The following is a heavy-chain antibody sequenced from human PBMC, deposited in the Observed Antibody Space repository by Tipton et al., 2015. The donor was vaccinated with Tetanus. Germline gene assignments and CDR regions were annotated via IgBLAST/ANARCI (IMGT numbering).Heavy chain of an antibody. CDR1: GFTFSSYP. V-gene: IGHV3-48*02. CDR2: IGATGAI. Sequence: SLRLSCAASGFTFSSYPMAWVRQAPGKGLEWVSYIGATGAIYYADSVKVRFTISRDNAKNSLYLQMTSLRDEDTAVYYCARDADTHTPMVHGDYWGQGTLVTVPS. D-gene: IGHD5-18*01. CDR3: ARDADTHTPMVHGDY. J-gene: IGHJ4*02.